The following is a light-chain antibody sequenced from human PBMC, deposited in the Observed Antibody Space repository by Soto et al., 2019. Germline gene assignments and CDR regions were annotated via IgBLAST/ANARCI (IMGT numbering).Light chain of an antibody. Sequence: DIQMTQSPSTLSGSVGDRVTITCRASQTISSWLAWYQQKPGKAPKLLIYKASTLKSGAPSRFSGSGSGTDFTLTISSLQPEDFATYYCPQYNSYWTVGQGTKVDI. J-gene: IGKJ1*01. CDR3: PQYNSYWT. CDR2: KAS. V-gene: IGKV1-5*03. CDR1: QTISSW.